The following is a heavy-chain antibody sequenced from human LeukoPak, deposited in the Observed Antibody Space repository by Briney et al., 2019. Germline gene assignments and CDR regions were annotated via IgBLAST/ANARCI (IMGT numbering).Heavy chain of an antibody. D-gene: IGHD3-22*01. Sequence: ASVNVSCKASGYTFTSYGISWVRQAPGQGLEWMGWISAYNGNTNYAQKLQGRVTMTTDTSTSTAYRELRSLRPDDTAVYYCARAYDSSGYYYVRFDYWGQGTLVTVSS. CDR3: ARAYDSSGYYYVRFDY. CDR1: GYTFTSYG. CDR2: ISAYNGNT. J-gene: IGHJ4*02. V-gene: IGHV1-18*01.